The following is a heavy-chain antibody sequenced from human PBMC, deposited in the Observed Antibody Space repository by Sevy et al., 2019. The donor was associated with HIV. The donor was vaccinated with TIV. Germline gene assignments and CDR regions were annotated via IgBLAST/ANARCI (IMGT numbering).Heavy chain of an antibody. CDR1: GYGFTSSW. V-gene: IGHV5-51*01. CDR3: ARRGASGGWYHFDY. CDR2: IYTTDSDA. J-gene: IGHJ4*02. Sequence: GESLKISCKASGYGFTSSWIGWVRQMPGKGLAWMGIIYTTDSDARYSPSFEGQVTISVDKSISTAYLQWSSLKASDTAMYYCARRGASGGWYHFDYWGQRTLVTVSS. D-gene: IGHD6-19*01.